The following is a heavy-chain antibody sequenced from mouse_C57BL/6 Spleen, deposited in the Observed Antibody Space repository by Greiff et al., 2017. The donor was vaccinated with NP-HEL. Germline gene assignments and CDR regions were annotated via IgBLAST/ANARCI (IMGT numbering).Heavy chain of an antibody. V-gene: IGHV2-5*01. Sequence: VKLVESGPGLVQPSQSLSITCTVSGFSLTSYGVHWVRQSPGKGLEWLGVIWRGGSTDYNAAFMSRLSITKDNSKSQVFFKMNSLQADDTAIYYCAKNGMDDYAWFAYWGQGTLVTVSA. CDR1: GFSLTSYG. CDR3: AKNGMDDYAWFAY. J-gene: IGHJ3*01. CDR2: IWRGGST. D-gene: IGHD2-4*01.